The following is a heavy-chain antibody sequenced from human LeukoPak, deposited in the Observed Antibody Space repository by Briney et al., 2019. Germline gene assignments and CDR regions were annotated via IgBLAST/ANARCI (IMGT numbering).Heavy chain of an antibody. V-gene: IGHV3-11*01. CDR2: ISSGGSTI. CDR3: ARSFHYYGLDFDY. Sequence: PGGSLRLSCAASGFTFSDYYMSWIRQAPGKGLEWVSYISSGGSTIYYADSVKGRFTISRDNAKNSLYLQMNSLRAEDTAVYYCARSFHYYGLDFDYWGQGTLVTVSS. CDR1: GFTFSDYY. D-gene: IGHD3-10*01. J-gene: IGHJ4*02.